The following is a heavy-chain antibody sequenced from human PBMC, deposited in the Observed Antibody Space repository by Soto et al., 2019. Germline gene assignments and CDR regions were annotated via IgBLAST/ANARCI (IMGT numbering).Heavy chain of an antibody. D-gene: IGHD2-21*02. Sequence: PGGSLGLSCVASGFSFSDYSMNWVRQAPGKGLQWVSYISSSSDNTYYADSVKGRFTVSRDNAKNALFLQMNSLRDDDTATYYCARLPKGSLVTAWGQGTRVTVSS. CDR3: ARLPKGSLVTA. J-gene: IGHJ4*02. CDR1: GFSFSDYS. V-gene: IGHV3-48*02. CDR2: ISSSSDNT.